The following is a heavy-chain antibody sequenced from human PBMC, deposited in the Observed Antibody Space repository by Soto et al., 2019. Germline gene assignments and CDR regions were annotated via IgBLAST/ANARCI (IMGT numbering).Heavy chain of an antibody. CDR2: IVVGSGNT. CDR1: GFTFTSSA. Sequence: GASVKVSCKASGFTFTSSAVQWVRQARGQRLEWIGWIVVGSGNTNYAQKFQERVTITRDMSTSTAYMELSSLRSEDTAVYYCAADREGYSSGGNYWGQGTLVTVSS. J-gene: IGHJ4*02. V-gene: IGHV1-58*01. D-gene: IGHD6-19*01. CDR3: AADREGYSSGGNY.